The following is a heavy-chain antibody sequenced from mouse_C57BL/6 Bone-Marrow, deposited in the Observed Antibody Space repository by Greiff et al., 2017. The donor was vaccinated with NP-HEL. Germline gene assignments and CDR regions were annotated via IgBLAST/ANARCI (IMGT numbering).Heavy chain of an antibody. J-gene: IGHJ2*01. CDR3: ARPLYYGSTFDY. D-gene: IGHD1-1*01. V-gene: IGHV5-17*01. CDR2: ISSGSSTI. CDR1: GFTFSDYG. Sequence: EVQLVESGGGLVKPGGSLKLSCAASGFTFSDYGMHWVRQAPEKGLEWVAYISSGSSTIYYADTVKGRFTISRDNAKNTLFLQMTSLGSEDTAMYYCARPLYYGSTFDYWGQGTTLTVSS.